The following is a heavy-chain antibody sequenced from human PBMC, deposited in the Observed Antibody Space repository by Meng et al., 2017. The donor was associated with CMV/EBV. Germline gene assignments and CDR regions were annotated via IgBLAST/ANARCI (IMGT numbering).Heavy chain of an antibody. CDR1: GFTFSNAW. J-gene: IGHJ6*02. D-gene: IGHD3-10*01. CDR3: TTVGRRYYYYGMDV. CDR2: IKSKTDGGTT. Sequence: GESLKISCAASGFTFSNAWMSWVRQAPGKGLEWVGRIKSKTDGGTTDYAAPVKGRFTISREDSKNTLYLQMNSLKTEDTAVYYCTTVGRRYYYYGMDVWGQGTTVTVSS. V-gene: IGHV3-15*01.